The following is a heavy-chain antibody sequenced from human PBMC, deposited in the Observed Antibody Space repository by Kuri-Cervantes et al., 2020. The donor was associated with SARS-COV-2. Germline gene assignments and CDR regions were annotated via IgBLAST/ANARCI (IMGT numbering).Heavy chain of an antibody. Sequence: GSLRLSCAVYGGSFSGYYWSWIRQPPGKGLEWIGSIYYSGSTYYNPSLKSRVTISVDTSKNQFSLKLSSVTAADTAVYYCALGPKYPGHYWGQGTLVTVSS. D-gene: IGHD2/OR15-2a*01. CDR3: ALGPKYPGHY. CDR2: IYYSGST. CDR1: GGSFSGYY. J-gene: IGHJ4*02. V-gene: IGHV4-34*01.